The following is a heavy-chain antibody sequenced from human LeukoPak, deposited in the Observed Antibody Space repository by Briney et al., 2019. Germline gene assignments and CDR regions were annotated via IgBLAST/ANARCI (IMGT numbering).Heavy chain of an antibody. Sequence: HPGGSLRLSCAASGFTFSNYAMSWVRQAPGKGLEWVSGFSGSGGDTYYADSVKGRFTISRDNSKNTLYLQMNSLRAEDTAVYYCAKDRSCTNNICHGDFDYWGQGTPVTVSS. D-gene: IGHD2-8*01. CDR2: FSGSGGDT. V-gene: IGHV3-23*01. CDR1: GFTFSNYA. CDR3: AKDRSCTNNICHGDFDY. J-gene: IGHJ4*02.